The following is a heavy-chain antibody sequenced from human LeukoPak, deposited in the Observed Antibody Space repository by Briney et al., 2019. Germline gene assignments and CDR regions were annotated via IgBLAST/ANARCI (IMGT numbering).Heavy chain of an antibody. V-gene: IGHV3-48*01. D-gene: IGHD5-18*01. J-gene: IGHJ4*02. CDR3: ARVGRDTAMATDYFDY. CDR2: ISSSSSTI. Sequence: GGSLRLSCAASGFTFSSYSMNWVRQAPGKGLEWVSYISSSSSTIYYADSVKGRFTISRDNAKNSLYLQMNSLRAEDTAVYYCARVGRDTAMATDYFDYWGQGTLVTVSS. CDR1: GFTFSSYS.